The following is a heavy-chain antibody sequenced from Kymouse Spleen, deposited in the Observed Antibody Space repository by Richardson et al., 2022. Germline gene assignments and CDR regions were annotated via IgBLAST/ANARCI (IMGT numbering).Heavy chain of an antibody. CDR2: ISYDGSNK. J-gene: IGHJ6*02. CDR1: GFTFSSYG. V-gene: IGHV3-30*18. CDR3: AKGSHPYNWNPHYYGMDV. D-gene: IGHD1-20*01,IGHD1-7*01. Sequence: QVQLVESGGGVVQPGRSLRLSCAASGFTFSSYGMHWVRQAPGKGLEWVAVISYDGSNKYYADSVKGRFTISRDNSKNTLYLQMNSLRAEDTAVYYCAKGSHPYNWNPHYYGMDVWGQGTTVTVSS.